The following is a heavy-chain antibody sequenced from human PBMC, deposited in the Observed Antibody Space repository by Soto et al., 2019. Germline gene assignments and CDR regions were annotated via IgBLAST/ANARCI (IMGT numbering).Heavy chain of an antibody. D-gene: IGHD2-15*01. CDR3: AREVALGGASRNKPYYYNGTHV. CDR2: MNPNSGNT. J-gene: IGHJ6*02. Sequence: GDSVKVSCKASGYTFTSYDINWVRQATGQGLEWMGWMNPNSGNTGYAQKFQGRVTMTRNTSLSTAYMELSSLRSEDTAVYYCAREVALGGASRNKPYYYNGTHVWCQATT. V-gene: IGHV1-8*01. CDR1: GYTFTSYD.